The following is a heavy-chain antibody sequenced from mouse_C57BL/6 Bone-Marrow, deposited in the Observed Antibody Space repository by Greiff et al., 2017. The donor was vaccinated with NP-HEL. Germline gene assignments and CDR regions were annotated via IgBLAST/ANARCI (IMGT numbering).Heavy chain of an antibody. V-gene: IGHV15-2*01. CDR3: ARGYPYAMDY. D-gene: IGHD5-1-1*01. Sequence: QVQLQQSGSELRSPGSSVKLSCKDFDSEVFPIAYMSWVRQKPGHGFEWIGGILPSIGRTISGEKFEDKATLDADSLSNTAYLELNSLTSEDSAIYYCARGYPYAMDYWGQGTSVTVSS. J-gene: IGHJ4*01. CDR1: DSEVFPIAY. CDR2: ILPSIGRT.